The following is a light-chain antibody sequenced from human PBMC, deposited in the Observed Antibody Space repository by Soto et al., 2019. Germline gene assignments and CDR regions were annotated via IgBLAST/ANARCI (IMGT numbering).Light chain of an antibody. Sequence: AIRMTQSPSSFSASTGDRVTITCRASQGISSYLAWYQQKPGIAPKLLFYAASTLQSGVPSRFSGSGSGTDFTLTISCLQSEDFATYYCQQYYSYPLTFGGGTKVEIK. J-gene: IGKJ4*01. CDR1: QGISSY. CDR2: AAS. CDR3: QQYYSYPLT. V-gene: IGKV1-8*01.